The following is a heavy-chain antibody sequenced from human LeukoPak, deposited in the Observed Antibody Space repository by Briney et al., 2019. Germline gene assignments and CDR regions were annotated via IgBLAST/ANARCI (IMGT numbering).Heavy chain of an antibody. CDR3: ARARRLANYYYYGMYV. J-gene: IGHJ6*02. Sequence: SETLSLTCAVYGGSFSGYYWSWIRQPPGKGLEWIGEINHSGSTNYNPSLKSRVTISVDTSKNQFSLKLSSVTAADTAVYYCARARRLANYYYYGMYVWGQGTTVTVSS. CDR2: INHSGST. D-gene: IGHD1-1*01. CDR1: GGSFSGYY. V-gene: IGHV4-34*01.